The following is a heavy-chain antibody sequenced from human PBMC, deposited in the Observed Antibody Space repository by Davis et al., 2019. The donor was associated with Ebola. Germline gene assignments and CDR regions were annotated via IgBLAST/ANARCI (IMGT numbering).Heavy chain of an antibody. CDR1: GGSISSYY. CDR3: ARGPSVAGLDY. D-gene: IGHD6-19*01. J-gene: IGHJ4*02. V-gene: IGHV4-34*01. CDR2: INHSGST. Sequence: MPSETLSLTCTVSGGSISSYYWSWIRQPPGKGLEWIGEINHSGSTNYNPSLKSRVTISVDTSKNQFSLKLSSVTAADTAVYYCARGPSVAGLDYWGQGTLVTASS.